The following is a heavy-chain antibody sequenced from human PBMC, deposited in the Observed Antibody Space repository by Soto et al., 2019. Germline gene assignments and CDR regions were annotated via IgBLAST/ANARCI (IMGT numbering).Heavy chain of an antibody. D-gene: IGHD3-16*01. J-gene: IGHJ4*02. CDR1: GYSFTTNW. CDR2: IFPDDSDT. V-gene: IGHV5-51*01. CDR3: FRGGVTSRTFDY. Sequence: GESLKISCKVSGYSFTTNWIAWVRQRPGKGLEWMGSIFPDDSDTRYSPSFQGQVTISVDKAVTTAYLQWSSLKASDSAIYYCFRGGVTSRTFDYWGQGTLVTVS.